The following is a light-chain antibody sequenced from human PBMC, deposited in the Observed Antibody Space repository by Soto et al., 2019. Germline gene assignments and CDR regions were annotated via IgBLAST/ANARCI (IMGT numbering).Light chain of an antibody. CDR2: DVS. V-gene: IGLV2-14*01. Sequence: QSVLTQPASVSGSPGQSITISCTGTSSDVGGYNYVSWYQQHPGKAPKLMIYDVSNRPSGVSNRFSGSKSGNTASLTISGLRAEDEADYYCSSYTSTNICVFGSGTKLTGL. CDR1: SSDVGGYNY. J-gene: IGLJ1*01. CDR3: SSYTSTNICV.